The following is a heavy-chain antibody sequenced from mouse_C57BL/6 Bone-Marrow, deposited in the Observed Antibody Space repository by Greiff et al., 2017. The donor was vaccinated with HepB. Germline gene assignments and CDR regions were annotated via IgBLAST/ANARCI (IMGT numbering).Heavy chain of an antibody. CDR3: AIPLLRLRRGGFAY. D-gene: IGHD2-2*01. V-gene: IGHV1-19*01. J-gene: IGHJ3*01. Sequence: EVQLQQSGPVLVKPGASVKMSCKASGYTFTDYYMNWVKQSHGKSLEWIGVINPYNGGTSYNQKFKGKATLTVDKSSSTAYMELNSLTSEDSAVYYCAIPLLRLRRGGFAYWGQGTLVTVSA. CDR2: INPYNGGT. CDR1: GYTFTDYY.